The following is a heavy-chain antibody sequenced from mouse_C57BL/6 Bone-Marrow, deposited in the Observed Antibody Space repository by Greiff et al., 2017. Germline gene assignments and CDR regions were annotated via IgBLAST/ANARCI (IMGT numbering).Heavy chain of an antibody. CDR1: GYTFTSYW. D-gene: IGHD3-2*02. J-gene: IGHJ3*01. CDR3: AREGQLRLSWCAY. Sequence: VQLQQPGAELVRPGSSVKLSCKASGYTFTSYWMDWVKQRPGQGLEWIGNIYPSDSETHYNQKFKDKATLTVDKSSSTAYMQLSSLTSEDSAVYYCAREGQLRLSWCAYWGQGTLVTVSA. V-gene: IGHV1-61*01. CDR2: IYPSDSET.